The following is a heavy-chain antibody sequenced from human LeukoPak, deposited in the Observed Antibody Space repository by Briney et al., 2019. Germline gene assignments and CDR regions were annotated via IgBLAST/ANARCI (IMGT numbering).Heavy chain of an antibody. V-gene: IGHV3-74*01. CDR3: GRLGQGINWFDS. J-gene: IGHJ5*01. D-gene: IGHD3/OR15-3a*01. Sequence: GGSLRLSCAASGFTFSGYWMHWVRQAPGKGLVWVSRINTDGSSTNYADSVKGRFTISRDNAKNTVYLQMNSLRAEDTAVYYCGRLGQGINWFDSWGQGTLVTVSS. CDR1: GFTFSGYW. CDR2: INTDGSST.